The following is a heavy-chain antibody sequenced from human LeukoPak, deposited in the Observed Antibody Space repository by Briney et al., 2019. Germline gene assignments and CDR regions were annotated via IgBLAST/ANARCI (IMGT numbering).Heavy chain of an antibody. Sequence: SETLSLTCAVSGYSISSGYYWGWIRQPPGKGLEWIGSIYHSGSTYYIPSLKSRVTISVDTSKYQFSLKLSSVTAADTAVYYCASRVYYYGSGSYYSWFDPWGQGTLVTVSS. J-gene: IGHJ5*02. V-gene: IGHV4-38-2*01. CDR3: ASRVYYYGSGSYYSWFDP. CDR1: GYSISSGYY. D-gene: IGHD3-10*01. CDR2: IYHSGST.